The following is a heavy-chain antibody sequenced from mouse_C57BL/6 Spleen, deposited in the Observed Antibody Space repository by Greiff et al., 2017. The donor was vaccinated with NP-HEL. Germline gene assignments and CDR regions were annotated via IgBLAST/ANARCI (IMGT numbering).Heavy chain of an antibody. Sequence: QVQLQQSGAELVRPGASVKLSCKASGYTFTDYYINWVKQRPGQGLEWIARIYPGSGNTYYNEKFKGKATLTAEKSSSTAYMQLSSLTSEASAVYCCALYYGYDGAMDYWGQGTSVTVSS. J-gene: IGHJ4*01. CDR2: IYPGSGNT. V-gene: IGHV1-76*01. CDR1: GYTFTDYY. D-gene: IGHD2-2*01. CDR3: ALYYGYDGAMDY.